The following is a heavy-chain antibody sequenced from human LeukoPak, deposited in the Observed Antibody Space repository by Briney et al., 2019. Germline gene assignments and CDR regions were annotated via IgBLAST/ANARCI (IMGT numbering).Heavy chain of an antibody. Sequence: ASVKVSCKASGYTFTSYGISWVRQAPGQGLEWMGWISAYNGNTNYAQKLQGRVTMTTDTSTSAAYMELRSLRSDDTAVYYCARDHNYYYDSSGAFDPWGQGTLVTVSS. CDR3: ARDHNYYYDSSGAFDP. CDR1: GYTFTSYG. CDR2: ISAYNGNT. D-gene: IGHD3-22*01. J-gene: IGHJ5*02. V-gene: IGHV1-18*01.